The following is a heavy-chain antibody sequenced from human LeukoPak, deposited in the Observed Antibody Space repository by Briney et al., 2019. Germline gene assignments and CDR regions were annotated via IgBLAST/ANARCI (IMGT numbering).Heavy chain of an antibody. Sequence: GGSLRLSCAASGFPFSNYWMSWVRQAPGKGLEWVGRIKSKSERGTTDYAAPVKGRFTISRDGSTNTVYLHMNSLKTEDTAVYFCTSNLYCSTSSCYTLDNWGQGTLVAVSP. CDR2: IKSKSERGTT. CDR1: GFPFSNYW. CDR3: TSNLYCSTSSCYTLDN. V-gene: IGHV3-15*01. D-gene: IGHD2-2*02. J-gene: IGHJ4*02.